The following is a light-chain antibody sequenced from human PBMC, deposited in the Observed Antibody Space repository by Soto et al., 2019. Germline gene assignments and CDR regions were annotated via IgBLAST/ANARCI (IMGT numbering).Light chain of an antibody. CDR1: QSVKSH. CDR2: DTT. V-gene: IGKV3-11*01. CDR3: QQRGNWPVT. J-gene: IGKJ4*01. Sequence: IVLTQSPATLSLSPGERATLSCRASQSVKSHVAWYQLKPGQSPRLLIFDTTNRATGTPIRFSGSGSGTDFTLTISRLEPEDFAVYYCQQRGNWPVTFGGGTKVEI.